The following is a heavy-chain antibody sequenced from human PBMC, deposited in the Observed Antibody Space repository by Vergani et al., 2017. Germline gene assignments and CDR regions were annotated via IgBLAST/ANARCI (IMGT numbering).Heavy chain of an antibody. CDR3: ARAQSLGTPDIYYYYMDV. CDR1: GFTFSTYS. Sequence: EVQLAESGGGLVKPGGSLRLSCAASGFTFSTYSMNWVRQAPGKGLEWVSCISSRSSHIYYADSVKGRFAISRDNAKNSLYLQMNSLRAEDTAVYYCARAQSLGTPDIYYYYMDVWGKGTTVTVSS. J-gene: IGHJ6*03. CDR2: ISSRSSHI. V-gene: IGHV3-21*01. D-gene: IGHD7-27*01.